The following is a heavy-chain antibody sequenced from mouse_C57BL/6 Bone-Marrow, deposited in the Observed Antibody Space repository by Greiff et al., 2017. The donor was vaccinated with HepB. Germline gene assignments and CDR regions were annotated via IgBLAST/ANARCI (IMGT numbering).Heavy chain of an antibody. CDR2: IYPSDSET. CDR3: ARWGGYGAY. D-gene: IGHD2-2*01. Sequence: VHLQQPGAELVRPGSSVKLSCKASGYTFTSYWMDWVKQRPGQGLEWIGNIYPSDSETHYNQKFKDKATLTVDKSSSTAYMQLSSLTSEDSAVYYWARWGGYGAYWGQGTLVTVSA. CDR1: GYTFTSYW. V-gene: IGHV1-61*01. J-gene: IGHJ3*01.